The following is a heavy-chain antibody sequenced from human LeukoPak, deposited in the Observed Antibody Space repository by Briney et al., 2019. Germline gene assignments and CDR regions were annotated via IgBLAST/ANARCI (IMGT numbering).Heavy chain of an antibody. J-gene: IGHJ4*02. D-gene: IGHD1-26*01. CDR2: ISSSGTII. V-gene: IGHV3-11*01. CDR3: ARGGSYFDY. CDR1: GFTFSDYY. Sequence: PGGSLRLSCTASGFTFSDYYMNWIRQAPGKGLEWVSYISSSGTIIYYADSVKGRFTISRDNAKNSLYLQMNSLRAEDTAVYYRARGGSYFDYWGQGTLVTVSS.